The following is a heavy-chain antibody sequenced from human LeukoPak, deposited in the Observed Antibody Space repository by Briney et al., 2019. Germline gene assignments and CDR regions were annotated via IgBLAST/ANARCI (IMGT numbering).Heavy chain of an antibody. CDR1: GYTFTSCD. CDR2: MNPNSGNT. CDR3: ASGHCSGGSCYYFDY. J-gene: IGHJ4*02. V-gene: IGHV1-8*03. D-gene: IGHD2-15*01. Sequence: GASVKVSCKASGYTFTSCDINWVRQATGQGLEWMGWMNPNSGNTGYAQKFQGRVTITRNTSISTAYMELSRLRSDDTAVYYCASGHCSGGSCYYFDYWGQGTLVTVSS.